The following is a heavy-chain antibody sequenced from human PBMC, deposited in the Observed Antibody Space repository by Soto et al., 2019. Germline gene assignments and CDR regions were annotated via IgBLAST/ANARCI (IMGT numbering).Heavy chain of an antibody. Sequence: SETLSLTCTVSGGSISPYYWSWIRQAPGKGLEWIGYIYYAGSTSYNPSLKGRVTISLETSKSQFSLRLSSVTAADTAVYYCARRSHINWPAYWGHGTQVTVSS. CDR1: GGSISPYY. J-gene: IGHJ5*01. CDR2: IYYAGST. D-gene: IGHD2-15*01. V-gene: IGHV4-59*08. CDR3: ARRSHINWPAY.